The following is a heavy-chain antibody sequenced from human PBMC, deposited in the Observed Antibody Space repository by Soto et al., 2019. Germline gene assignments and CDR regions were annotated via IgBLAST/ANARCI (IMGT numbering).Heavy chain of an antibody. J-gene: IGHJ4*02. V-gene: IGHV3-23*01. Sequence: GGSLRLSCVASGFSFNPYVMAWVRQAPGKGLEWVSAIRSNTAITYYPDSMRGRFTISRVNSENTIFLQMNSLRVEDSAVYLCAKASGGGWPYYFDSWGQGTLVTV. CDR1: GFSFNPYV. CDR3: AKASGGGWPYYFDS. D-gene: IGHD2-15*01. CDR2: IRSNTAIT.